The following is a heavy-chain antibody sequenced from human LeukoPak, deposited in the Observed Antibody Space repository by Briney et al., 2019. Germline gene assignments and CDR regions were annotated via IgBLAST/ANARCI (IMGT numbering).Heavy chain of an antibody. Sequence: GGSLRLSCAASGFTFSSYGMHWVRQAPGKGLEWVAVIWYDGSNKYYADSVKGRFTISRDNSKNTLYLQMNSLRAEDTAVYYCARAPEWLSTYYGMDVWGQGTTVTVSS. J-gene: IGHJ6*02. V-gene: IGHV3-33*01. CDR2: IWYDGSNK. CDR1: GFTFSSYG. D-gene: IGHD3-3*01. CDR3: ARAPEWLSTYYGMDV.